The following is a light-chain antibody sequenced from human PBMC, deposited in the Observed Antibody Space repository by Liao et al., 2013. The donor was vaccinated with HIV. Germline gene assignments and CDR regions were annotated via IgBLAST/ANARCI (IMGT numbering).Light chain of an antibody. CDR2: YDS. V-gene: IGLV3-21*01. CDR3: QAWDSSTEV. J-gene: IGLJ1*01. Sequence: SYVLTQPPSVSVAPGKTARITCGGNNVGTNSVHWYQQRPGQAPVLVIYYDSDRPSGIPERFSGSNSGNTATLTISGTQAMDEADYYCQAWDSSTEVFGTGTKVTV. CDR1: NVGTNS.